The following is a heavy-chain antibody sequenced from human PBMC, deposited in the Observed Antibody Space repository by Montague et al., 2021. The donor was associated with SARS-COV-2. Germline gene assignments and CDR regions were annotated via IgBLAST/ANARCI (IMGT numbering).Heavy chain of an antibody. D-gene: IGHD3-3*01. V-gene: IGHV4-59*12. Sequence: SETLSLTCTVSGGSISPYYWSWIRQSPGKGLECIGYTSYSGSTDHNPSLKSRVTISIDTSKNQFSLKLSSVTAADTAVYYCARWGEYYDSPHYYYAMDVWGQGTTVTVSS. CDR1: GGSISPYY. CDR2: TSYSGST. CDR3: ARWGEYYDSPHYYYAMDV. J-gene: IGHJ6*02.